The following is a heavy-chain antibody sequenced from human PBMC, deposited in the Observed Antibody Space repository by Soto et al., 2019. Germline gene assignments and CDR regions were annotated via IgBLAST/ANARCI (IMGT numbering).Heavy chain of an antibody. D-gene: IGHD3-16*01. Sequence: GASVKVSCKASGYSFTNNDVTWVRQATVQGLEWMGWMNPGSGDTGYAQKFKGRVTMTRDISIATAYMELSSLRSHDTAIYYCARMATFGSLNWFDPWGQGTLVTLSS. V-gene: IGHV1-8*01. J-gene: IGHJ5*02. CDR2: MNPGSGDT. CDR3: ARMATFGSLNWFDP. CDR1: GYSFTNND.